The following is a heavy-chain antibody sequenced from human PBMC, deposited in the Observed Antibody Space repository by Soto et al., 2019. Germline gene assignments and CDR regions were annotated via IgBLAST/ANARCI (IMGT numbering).Heavy chain of an antibody. CDR3: ARGVPATARPLAAFDI. CDR1: GYTFTSYG. CDR2: ISAYNGNT. V-gene: IGHV1-18*01. J-gene: IGHJ3*02. Sequence: ASVKVSCKASGYTFTSYGISWVRQAPGQGLEWMGWISAYNGNTNYAQKLQGRVTMTTDTSTSTAYMELRSLRSDDTAVYFCARGVPATARPLAAFDIWGQGTMVTVSS. D-gene: IGHD2-2*01.